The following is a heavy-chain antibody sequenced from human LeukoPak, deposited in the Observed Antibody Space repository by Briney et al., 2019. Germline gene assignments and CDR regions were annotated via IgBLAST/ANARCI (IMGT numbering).Heavy chain of an antibody. V-gene: IGHV3-15*01. J-gene: IGHJ4*02. Sequence: KSGGSLRLSCAASGFTFNSPWMTWVRQPPGKGLEWVGRIKSESDGGTADYAEAVKRRFIISRDDSKNTLYLQMNSLKTEDTAVYYCTTAHGPAPGNFDHWGQGSLVTVSS. CDR2: IKSESDGGTA. D-gene: IGHD2-2*01. CDR1: GFTFNSPW. CDR3: TTAHGPAPGNFDH.